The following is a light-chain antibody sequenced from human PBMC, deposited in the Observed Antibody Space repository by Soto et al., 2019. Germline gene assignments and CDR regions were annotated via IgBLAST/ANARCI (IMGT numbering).Light chain of an antibody. V-gene: IGKV3-15*01. CDR1: QSVSSR. J-gene: IGKJ1*01. CDR3: HQYNDWPLT. CDR2: DAS. Sequence: EVVMTQSPDTLSVSPGERATLFCRASQSVSSRLAWYQQKPGQAPRLLMYDASARATDIPARFTGSGSGTXFTLTISSLQSEDSAVSYCHQYNDWPLTFGIGTKV.